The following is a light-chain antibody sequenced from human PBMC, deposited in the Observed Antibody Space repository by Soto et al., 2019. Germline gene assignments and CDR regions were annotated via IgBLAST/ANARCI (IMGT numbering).Light chain of an antibody. CDR3: QRYTTYSWT. Sequence: DFQLTQSPSTVSASVGDRVTITCRTSKTTGTWMAWYQQKPGKAPKLLIYDASRLETGIPSRFRGSGVGAEFALTITSLHPDDFATYYCQRYTTYSWTFGQGTKVDIK. CDR2: DAS. CDR1: KTTGTW. J-gene: IGKJ1*01. V-gene: IGKV1-5*01.